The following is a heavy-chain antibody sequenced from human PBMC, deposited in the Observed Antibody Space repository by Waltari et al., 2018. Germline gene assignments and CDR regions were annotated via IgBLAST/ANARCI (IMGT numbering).Heavy chain of an antibody. Sequence: QVQLVESGGGVVQPGRSLKLSWAASGFTFGSYGRPWVRHAPGKGLEWVAVIWYDGSNKYYADSVKGRFTISRDNSKNTLYLQMNSLRAEDTAMYYCAKGSRSMVRGVIGGAFDIWGQGTMVTVSS. V-gene: IGHV3-30*18. CDR2: IWYDGSNK. CDR3: AKGSRSMVRGVIGGAFDI. D-gene: IGHD3-10*01. J-gene: IGHJ3*02. CDR1: GFTFGSYG.